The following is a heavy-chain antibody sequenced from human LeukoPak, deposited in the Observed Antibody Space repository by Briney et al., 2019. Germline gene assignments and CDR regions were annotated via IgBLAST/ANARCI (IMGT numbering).Heavy chain of an antibody. J-gene: IGHJ5*02. CDR2: ISAYNGNT. CDR3: ARGVVVPAAIGWFDP. Sequence: ASVKVSCKASGYTFTSYGISWVRQAPGQGLEWTGWISAYNGNTNYAQKLQGRVTMTTDTSTSTAYMELRSLRSDDTAVYYCARGVVVPAAIGWFDPWGQGTLVTVSS. V-gene: IGHV1-18*01. CDR1: GYTFTSYG. D-gene: IGHD2-2*02.